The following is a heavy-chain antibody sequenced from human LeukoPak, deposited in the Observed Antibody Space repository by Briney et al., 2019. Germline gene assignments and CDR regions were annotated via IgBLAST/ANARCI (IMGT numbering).Heavy chain of an antibody. D-gene: IGHD2-21*02. CDR3: ARAPTCGGDCF. V-gene: IGHV3-48*02. CDR1: GFAFSGYS. CDR2: ISSSSSTI. Sequence: GSLRLSCAASGFAFSGYSMNWVRQAPGKGLEWVSYISSSSSTIYYADSVKGRFTISRDNAKNSLYPQMNSLRDEDTAVYYCARAPTCGGDCFWGQGTLVTVSS. J-gene: IGHJ4*02.